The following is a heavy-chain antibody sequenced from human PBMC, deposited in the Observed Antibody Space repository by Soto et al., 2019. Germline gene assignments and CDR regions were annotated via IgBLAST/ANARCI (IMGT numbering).Heavy chain of an antibody. V-gene: IGHV1-69*01. J-gene: IGHJ6*02. CDR1: GGTFSSYA. CDR3: ARFYDSSGSVQYYYGMDV. CDR2: IIPIFGTA. Sequence: QVQLVQSGAEVKKPGSSVKVSCKASGGTFSSYAISWVRQAPGQGLEWMGGIIPIFGTANYAQKFQGRVTITADESTSTAYMELSSLRSEDSAVYYCARFYDSSGSVQYYYGMDVWGQGTTVTVSS. D-gene: IGHD3-22*01.